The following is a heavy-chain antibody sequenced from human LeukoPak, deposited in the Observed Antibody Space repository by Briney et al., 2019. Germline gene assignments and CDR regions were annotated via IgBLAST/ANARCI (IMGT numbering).Heavy chain of an antibody. CDR3: ARGRGSYSSNYFYMDV. CDR1: GGSISGYY. Sequence: PSETLSLTCSVSGGSISGYYWSWIRQPPGKGLEWIGYIYYSGTTIYNPSLKSRLTISVDTSKNQFSLKLSSVTAADTAVYYCARGRGSYSSNYFYMDVWGKGTTVTVSS. V-gene: IGHV4-59*01. D-gene: IGHD1-26*01. J-gene: IGHJ6*03. CDR2: IYYSGTT.